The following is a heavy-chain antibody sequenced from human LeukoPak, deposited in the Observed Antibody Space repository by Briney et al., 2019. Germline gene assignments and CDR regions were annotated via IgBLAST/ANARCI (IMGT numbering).Heavy chain of an antibody. D-gene: IGHD4-11*01. CDR3: AKDRGSNYNPFDY. V-gene: IGHV3-23*01. CDR1: GFTFSSYA. CDR2: ISGSGGST. J-gene: IGHJ4*02. Sequence: GGSLRLSCAASGFTFSSYAMSWVRQAPGKGLEWVSAISGSGGSTYYADSAKGRFTISRDNSKNTLYLQMNSLRAEDTAVYYCAKDRGSNYNPFDYWGQGTLVTVSS.